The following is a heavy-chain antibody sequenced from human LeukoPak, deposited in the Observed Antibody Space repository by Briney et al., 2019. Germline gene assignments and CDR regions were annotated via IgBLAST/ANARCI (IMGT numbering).Heavy chain of an antibody. CDR3: ARVFGSSWYRYYWFDP. J-gene: IGHJ5*02. CDR2: INHSGST. D-gene: IGHD6-13*01. CDR1: GGSFSGYY. Sequence: SETLSLTCAVYGGSFSGYYWSWIRQPPGKGLEWMGEINHSGSTNYNPSLKSRVTISVDTSKNQFSLKLSSVTAADTAVYYCARVFGSSWYRYYWFDPWGQGTLVTVSS. V-gene: IGHV4-34*01.